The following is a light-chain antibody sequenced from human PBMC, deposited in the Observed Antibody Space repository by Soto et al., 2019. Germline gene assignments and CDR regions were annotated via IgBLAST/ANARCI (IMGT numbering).Light chain of an antibody. CDR2: RNN. CDR1: SSNIGSNY. V-gene: IGLV1-47*01. J-gene: IGLJ2*01. CDR3: SAWDDSLSGVV. Sequence: QSVLTQPPSASGTPGQRVTISCSGSSSNIGSNYAYWYQQLPGTAPKLLIYRNNKRPSGVPDRFSGLKSGTSASLDISGLRSEDEADYYCSAWDDSLSGVVFGGGTKLTVL.